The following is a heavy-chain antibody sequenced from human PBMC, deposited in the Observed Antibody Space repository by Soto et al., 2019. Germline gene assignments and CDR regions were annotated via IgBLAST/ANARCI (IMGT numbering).Heavy chain of an antibody. CDR1: GVSISSGGYS. Sequence: NLSETLSLTCGVSGVSISSGGYSWNWIRQPPGKGLQWIAYIHHSGTTYYNPSLKSRVTISLDRSKNQFSLNLSSVTAADTAVYYCARDDTDDAFDLWGQGTLVTVSS. CDR3: ARDDTDDAFDL. J-gene: IGHJ3*01. V-gene: IGHV4-30-2*01. D-gene: IGHD3-9*01. CDR2: IHHSGTT.